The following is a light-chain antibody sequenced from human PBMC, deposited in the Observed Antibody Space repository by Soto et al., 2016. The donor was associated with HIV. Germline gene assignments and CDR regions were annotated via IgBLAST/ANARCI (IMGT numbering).Light chain of an antibody. V-gene: IGKV1-5*03. Sequence: RVTITCRASQSINDWLAWYQQKPGKAPKLLIYMASTLESGVPSRFSGSGSGTEFTLTISSLQPEDFATYYCQQYNPYLWTFGQGTMVDIK. J-gene: IGKJ1*01. CDR1: QSINDW. CDR3: QQYNPYLWT. CDR2: MAS.